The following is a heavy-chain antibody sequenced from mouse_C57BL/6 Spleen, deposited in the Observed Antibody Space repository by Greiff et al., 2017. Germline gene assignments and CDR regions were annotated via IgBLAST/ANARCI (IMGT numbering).Heavy chain of an antibody. D-gene: IGHD1-1*01. CDR3: ASPLHYYGSSHFAY. CDR1: GFTFSDYY. CDR2: ISNGGGST. Sequence: EVQLVESGGGLVQPGGSLKLSCAASGFTFSDYYMYWVRQTPEKRLEWVAYISNGGGSTYYPDTVKGRFTISRDNAKNTLDLQMSRLKSEDTAMYYWASPLHYYGSSHFAYWGQGTLVTVSA. J-gene: IGHJ3*01. V-gene: IGHV5-12*01.